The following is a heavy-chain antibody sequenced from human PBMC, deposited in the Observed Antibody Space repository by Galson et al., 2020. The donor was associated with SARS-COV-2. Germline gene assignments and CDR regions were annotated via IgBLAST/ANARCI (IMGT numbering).Heavy chain of an antibody. Sequence: SQTLSLTCASSVYFISRGHYWVLVRQPPGKGLEWMASIHHSGDTYYSPSLRRRVTISIDTSKNQFSLDVCSLTTADTAVYDCSRGHTFGGVLVFWGQGALVTVSS. CDR2: IHHSGDT. CDR1: VYFISRGHY. V-gene: IGHV4-38-2*01. CDR3: SRGHTFGGVLVF. J-gene: IGHJ4*02. D-gene: IGHD3-16*02.